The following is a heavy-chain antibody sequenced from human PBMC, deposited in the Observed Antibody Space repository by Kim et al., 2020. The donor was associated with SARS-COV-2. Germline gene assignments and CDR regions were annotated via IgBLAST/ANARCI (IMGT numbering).Heavy chain of an antibody. CDR2: ISGSGGST. V-gene: IGHV3-23*01. D-gene: IGHD3-22*01. Sequence: GGSLRLSCAASGFTFSSYAMSWVRQAPGKGLEWVSAISGSGGSTYYADSVKGRFTISRDNSKKTLYLQMNSLRAEDTAVYYCAKSDRITMIVVVTMIDYWGQGTLVTVSS. J-gene: IGHJ4*02. CDR1: GFTFSSYA. CDR3: AKSDRITMIVVVTMIDY.